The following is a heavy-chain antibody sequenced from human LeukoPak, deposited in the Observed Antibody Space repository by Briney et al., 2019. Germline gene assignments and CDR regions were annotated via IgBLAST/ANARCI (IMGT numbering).Heavy chain of an antibody. CDR3: VRHSIGCYYYYVAV. CDR2: GYHTGAT. CDR1: GYSISSGHY. J-gene: IGHJ6*03. D-gene: IGHD2/OR15-2a*01. V-gene: IGHV4-38-2*01. Sequence: SETLSLTCAVSGYSISSGHYWGWIRQPPGKGLEWIGSGYHTGATYYNPSLESRVIISLDMSKNQISLKVTSVTAADTAVYHCVRHSIGCYYYYVAVSGKGTTVAVSS.